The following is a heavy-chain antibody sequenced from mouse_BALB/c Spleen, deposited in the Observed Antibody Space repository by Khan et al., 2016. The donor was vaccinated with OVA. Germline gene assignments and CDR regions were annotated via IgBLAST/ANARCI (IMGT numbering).Heavy chain of an antibody. V-gene: IGHV2-6-4*01. Sequence: VQLQQSGPGLVAPSQSLSITCTVSGFSLSRYNIHWVRQPPGKGLEWLGMIWGGGGTDYNSTLKSRLRISKDNSKSQVFLKMNSLQTDDSAIYYCARAYYRYDGYYAMDYWGQGTSVTVSS. CDR2: IWGGGGT. CDR3: ARAYYRYDGYYAMDY. D-gene: IGHD2-14*01. CDR1: GFSLSRYN. J-gene: IGHJ4*01.